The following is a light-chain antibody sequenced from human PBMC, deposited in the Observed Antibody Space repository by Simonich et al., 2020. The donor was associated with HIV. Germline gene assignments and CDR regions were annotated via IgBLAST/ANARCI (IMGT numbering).Light chain of an antibody. J-gene: IGKJ1*01. CDR1: QSVSIRY. CDR3: QQYKKWPPWT. CDR2: GAS. Sequence: EIVLTQSPGTLSLSPGERATLSCRASQSVSIRYFAWYQQKPGQAPRLLIYGASTRASGIPARFGGTGSGTEFTLTISSMQSEDFGVYYCQQYKKWPPWTFGQGTKVEIK. V-gene: IGKV3D-15*01.